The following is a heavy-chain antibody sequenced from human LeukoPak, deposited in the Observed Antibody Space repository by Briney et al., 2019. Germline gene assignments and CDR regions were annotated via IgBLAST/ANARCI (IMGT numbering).Heavy chain of an antibody. J-gene: IGHJ4*02. Sequence: PGGSLRLFCAASGLTVSSNYMSWVRQAPGRRLECVSVIYSGGSTYYADSVKGRFTISRDHSNNTLYLQMNSMRAEDTALYYCARYCNGGNCYFDSWGQGTLVTVSS. V-gene: IGHV3-53*01. CDR2: IYSGGST. CDR1: GLTVSSNY. CDR3: ARYCNGGNCYFDS. D-gene: IGHD2-15*01.